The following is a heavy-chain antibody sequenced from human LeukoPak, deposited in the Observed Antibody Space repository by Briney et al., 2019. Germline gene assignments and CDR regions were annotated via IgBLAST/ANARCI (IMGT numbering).Heavy chain of an antibody. CDR3: ARRRSSGSVLS. Sequence: NASETLSLTCAVYGGSFSGYYWSWIRQPPGKGLEWIGEINHSGSTNYNPSLKSRVTISVDTSKNQFSLKLSSVTAADTAVYYCARRRSSGSVLSWGQGTLVTVSS. D-gene: IGHD6-19*01. CDR2: INHSGST. CDR1: GGSFSGYY. V-gene: IGHV4-34*01. J-gene: IGHJ4*02.